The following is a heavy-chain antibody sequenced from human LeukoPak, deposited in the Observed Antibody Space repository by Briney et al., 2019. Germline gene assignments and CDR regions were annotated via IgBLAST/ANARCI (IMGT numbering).Heavy chain of an antibody. Sequence: GGCLRLSCAASGCTFSGYSMKWVRQAPGKGLEWVSSISGGSGYIYYADSVRGRFTVSRDNAKNSLYLQMNSLRAEDTAVYYCTTISDWGQGTLVTVSS. CDR2: ISGGSGYI. V-gene: IGHV3-21*01. J-gene: IGHJ4*02. CDR3: TTISD. D-gene: IGHD1-1*01. CDR1: GCTFSGYS.